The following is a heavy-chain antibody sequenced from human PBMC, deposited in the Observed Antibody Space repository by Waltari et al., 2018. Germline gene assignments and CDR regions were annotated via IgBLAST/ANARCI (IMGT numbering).Heavy chain of an antibody. CDR3: AREGSSWYPLTDY. CDR2: IKQDGSEK. J-gene: IGHJ4*02. Sequence: EVQLVESGGGLVQPGGSLRLSCAASGFTFSSYWMSWVRQAPGKGLEWVANIKQDGSEKYYVDSVKGRFTISRDNAKNSLYLQMNSLRAEDTAVYYCAREGSSWYPLTDYWGQGTLVTVSS. V-gene: IGHV3-7*01. CDR1: GFTFSSYW. D-gene: IGHD6-13*01.